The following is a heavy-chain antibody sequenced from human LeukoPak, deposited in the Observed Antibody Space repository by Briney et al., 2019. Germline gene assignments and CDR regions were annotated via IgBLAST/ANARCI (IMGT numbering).Heavy chain of an antibody. V-gene: IGHV3-33*01. D-gene: IGHD2-15*01. Sequence: PGGSLRLSCAASGFTFSSYGMHWVRQAPGKGLEWVAVIWYDGSNKYYADSVKGRFTISRDNSKNTLYLQMNSLRAEDTAVYYCARDLVCSGGSCGYWGQGTLVTVSS. CDR3: ARDLVCSGGSCGY. J-gene: IGHJ4*02. CDR2: IWYDGSNK. CDR1: GFTFSSYG.